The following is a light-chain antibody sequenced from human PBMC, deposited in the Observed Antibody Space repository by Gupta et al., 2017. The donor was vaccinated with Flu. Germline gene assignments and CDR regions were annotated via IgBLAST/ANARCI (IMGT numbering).Light chain of an antibody. CDR2: DAS. Sequence: PGERATLSFRASQSVDSLLAWYQQKPGQAPRLLIYDASNRATGIPARFSGSGSGTDFTLTISSLEPEDFAVYYCQQRRIWLSFGGGTKVEIK. CDR1: QSVDSL. V-gene: IGKV3-11*01. CDR3: QQRRIWLS. J-gene: IGKJ4*01.